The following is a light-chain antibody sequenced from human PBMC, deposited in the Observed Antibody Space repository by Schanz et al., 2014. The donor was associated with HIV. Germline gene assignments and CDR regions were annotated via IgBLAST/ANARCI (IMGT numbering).Light chain of an antibody. Sequence: EIVLTQSPGTLSLSPGERATLSCRASQSVSSSYLAWYQQKPGQAPRLLIYDASNRATGIPARFSGSGSGTDFTLTISRLEPEDFAVYYCQQYGSSAWTFGQGTKVEIK. CDR1: QSVSSSY. CDR2: DAS. V-gene: IGKV3-20*01. J-gene: IGKJ1*01. CDR3: QQYGSSAWT.